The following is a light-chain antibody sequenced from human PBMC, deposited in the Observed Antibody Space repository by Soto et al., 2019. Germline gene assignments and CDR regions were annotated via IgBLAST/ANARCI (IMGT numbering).Light chain of an antibody. Sequence: DIHFTQSPSFLSASVGDRVTITCRPSQAVPNNMAWYQQKPGKPPKLLIYKASTLKSGVPSRFSGSGSGTEFTLTISSLQPDDFATYYCQHYNSYSEAFGQGTKVDIK. J-gene: IGKJ1*01. CDR2: KAS. CDR1: QAVPNN. V-gene: IGKV1-5*03. CDR3: QHYNSYSEA.